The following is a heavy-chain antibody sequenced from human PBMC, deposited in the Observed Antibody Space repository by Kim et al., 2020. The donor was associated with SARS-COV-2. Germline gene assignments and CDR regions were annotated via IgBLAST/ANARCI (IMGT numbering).Heavy chain of an antibody. D-gene: IGHD6-6*01. V-gene: IGHV6-1*01. J-gene: IGHJ4*02. Sequence: YAVSVKSRITINPDTYKNQFSLQLNSVTPEDTAVYYCARDISSSSGAFDYWGQGTLVTVSS. CDR3: ARDISSSSGAFDY.